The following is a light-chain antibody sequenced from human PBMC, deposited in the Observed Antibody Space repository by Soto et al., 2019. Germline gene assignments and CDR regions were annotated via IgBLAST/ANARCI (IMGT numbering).Light chain of an antibody. CDR1: SGHSSYI. V-gene: IGLV4-60*03. Sequence: QPVLTQSSSASASLGSSVKLTCTLSSGHSSYIIAWHQQQPGKAPRYLMKLEGSGSYNKGSGVPDRFSGSSSGADRYLTIFNLQSEDEADYYCETWDSRAVFGGGTQLTVL. CDR2: LEGSGSY. CDR3: ETWDSRAV. J-gene: IGLJ7*01.